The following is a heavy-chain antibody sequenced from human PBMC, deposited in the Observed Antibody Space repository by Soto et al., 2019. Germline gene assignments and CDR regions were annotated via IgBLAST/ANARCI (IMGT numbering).Heavy chain of an antibody. J-gene: IGHJ5*02. V-gene: IGHV4-30-2*01. CDR2: IYHSGST. Sequence: SETLSLTCAVSGGSICSGGYSWSWIRQPPGKGLEWIGYIYHSGSTYYNPSLKSRVTISVDRSKNQFSLKLSSVTAADTAVYYCARGQGRPVNWFDPWGQGTLVTASS. CDR1: GGSICSGGYS. CDR3: ARGQGRPVNWFDP.